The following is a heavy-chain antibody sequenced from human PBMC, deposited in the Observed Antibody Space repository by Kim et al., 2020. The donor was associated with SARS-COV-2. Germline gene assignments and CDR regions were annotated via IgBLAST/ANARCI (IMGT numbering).Heavy chain of an antibody. Sequence: GGSLRLSCAASGFIFNKFAMSWVRQAPGKGLEWVSGISGSDGRINYADSVKGRFTISRDNSKNTLSLQMNSLRPEDTAVYYCAKEDSGFDRVFDYWGQG. D-gene: IGHD5-12*01. CDR3: AKEDSGFDRVFDY. CDR2: ISGSDGRI. CDR1: GFIFNKFA. V-gene: IGHV3-23*01. J-gene: IGHJ4*02.